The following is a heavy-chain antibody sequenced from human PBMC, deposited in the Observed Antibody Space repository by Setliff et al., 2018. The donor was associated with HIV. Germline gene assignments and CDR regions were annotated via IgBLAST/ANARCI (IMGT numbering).Heavy chain of an antibody. CDR1: GGSFSGYY. Sequence: PSETLSLTCAVYGGSFSGYYWSWIRQPPGKGLEWIGGINHSGNTNYNPSLKSRLTISVDTSKNQFSLKLNSVTAADTAVYYCARVLMYYDFWSGYLEDWFDPWGQGTLVTVSS. CDR2: INHSGNT. D-gene: IGHD3-3*01. J-gene: IGHJ5*02. V-gene: IGHV4-34*01. CDR3: ARVLMYYDFWSGYLEDWFDP.